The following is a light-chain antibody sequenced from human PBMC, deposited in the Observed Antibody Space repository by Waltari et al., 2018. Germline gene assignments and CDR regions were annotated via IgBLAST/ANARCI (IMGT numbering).Light chain of an antibody. CDR1: HTISSG. CDR3: QQHHSAPLT. Sequence: DLQVTQSPSTPCASVGDRVTITCRASHTISSGLAWYQQKPGKATKLLIYKASFLESGVPDRFGGSGSGTDFTLTISSLQAEDVAVYYCQQHHSAPLTFGGGTKVEI. CDR2: KAS. J-gene: IGKJ4*01. V-gene: IGKV1-5*03.